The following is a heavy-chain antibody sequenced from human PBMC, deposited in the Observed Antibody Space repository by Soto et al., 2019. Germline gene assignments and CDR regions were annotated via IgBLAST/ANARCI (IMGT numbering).Heavy chain of an antibody. J-gene: IGHJ6*02. D-gene: IGHD6-13*01. V-gene: IGHV3-30-3*01. CDR2: LSHDGSEN. Sequence: GGSLRLSCAASRFTFNKYAMNWVRQAPGKGLEWVAVLSHDGSENYYAGSVKGRFTISRDNSRNTLYLQMNRLRPEDTAVYFCARAAAYFYSYYYAMDVWGQGTTVTVSS. CDR3: ARAAAYFYSYYYAMDV. CDR1: RFTFNKYA.